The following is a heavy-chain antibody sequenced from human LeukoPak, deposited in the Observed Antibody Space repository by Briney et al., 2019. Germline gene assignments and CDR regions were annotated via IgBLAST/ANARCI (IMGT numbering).Heavy chain of an antibody. Sequence: PGKSLRLSCVVSGFTFSRFAMHWVRQAPGKGLEWVAVISYDGSNKYYADSVKGRFTISRDNSKNTLYLQMNSLRAEDTAVYYCAKSGESWIQLLFDYWGQGTLVTVSS. CDR3: AKSGESWIQLLFDY. CDR1: GFTFSRFA. V-gene: IGHV3-30*18. J-gene: IGHJ4*02. CDR2: ISYDGSNK. D-gene: IGHD5-18*01.